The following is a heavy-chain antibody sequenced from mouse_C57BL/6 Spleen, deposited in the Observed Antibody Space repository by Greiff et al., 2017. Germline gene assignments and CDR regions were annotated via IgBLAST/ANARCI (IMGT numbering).Heavy chain of an antibody. CDR3: TPNYYGSLWYFDV. CDR1: GFNIKDDY. D-gene: IGHD1-1*01. V-gene: IGHV14-4*01. CDR2: IDPENGDT. J-gene: IGHJ1*03. Sequence: EVQLVESGAELVRPGASVKLSCTASGFNIKDDYMHWVKQRPEQGLEWIGWIDPENGDTEYASKFQGKATITADTSSNTAYLQLSSLTSEDTAVYYCTPNYYGSLWYFDVWGTGTTVTVSS.